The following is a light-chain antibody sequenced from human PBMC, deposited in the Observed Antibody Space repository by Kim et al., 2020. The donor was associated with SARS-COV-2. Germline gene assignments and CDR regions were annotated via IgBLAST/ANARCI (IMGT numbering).Light chain of an antibody. CDR2: AAS. V-gene: IGKV3-20*01. J-gene: IGKJ5*01. CDR1: QSIPSNY. Sequence: EIVLTQAPGTLSLFPGERATLSCMASQSIPSNYVAWYQQKPGQAPRLLIYAASTRATGIPDRFSGSGSGLDFTLTIRSLEPEDFALYYCQQYGSSPPTTFGPGTRLEIK. CDR3: QQYGSSPPTT.